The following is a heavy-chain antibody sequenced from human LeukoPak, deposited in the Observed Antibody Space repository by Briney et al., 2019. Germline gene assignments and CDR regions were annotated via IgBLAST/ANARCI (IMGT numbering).Heavy chain of an antibody. CDR2: MSSGGTYI. J-gene: IGHJ4*02. CDR3: ARDRPTGASRLFVVQ. D-gene: IGHD2-15*01. Sequence: GGSLRLSCTASGFTFSSYAMTWVRQAPGKGLEWVSSMSSGGTYIYYADSVRGRFTISRDSAKNSLYLVMNSLRAEDTATYFCARDRPTGASRLFVVQWGQGTLVTVSS. CDR1: GFTFSSYA. V-gene: IGHV3-21*01.